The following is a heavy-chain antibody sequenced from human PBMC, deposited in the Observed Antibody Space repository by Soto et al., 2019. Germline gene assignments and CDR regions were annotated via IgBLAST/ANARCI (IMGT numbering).Heavy chain of an antibody. CDR3: ARDYYDSAGAYDAFDI. V-gene: IGHV4-59*01. Sequence: QVQLQESGPGLVKPSETLSLTCTVSGGSISSYYWSWIRQPPGKGLEWIGYIYYSGSTNYNPSLKSRVSISVDTSKNQFALTLSSVTAADTAVYYCARDYYDSAGAYDAFDIWGQGTMVTVSS. D-gene: IGHD3-22*01. CDR1: GGSISSYY. CDR2: IYYSGST. J-gene: IGHJ3*02.